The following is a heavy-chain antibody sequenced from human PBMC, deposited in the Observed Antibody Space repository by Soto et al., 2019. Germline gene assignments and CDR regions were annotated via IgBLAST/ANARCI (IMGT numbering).Heavy chain of an antibody. V-gene: IGHV3-33*08. CDR2: ISNNGDVQ. D-gene: IGHD3-16*02. CDR1: GFTFSNYG. J-gene: IGHJ4*02. Sequence: GGSLRLSCAASGFTFSNYGIHWVRQAPDKGLEWVAGISNNGDVQYYADSVKGRFTISRGNSKNTLYLQMNGLRADDTALYFCAKSRVFIGAIVTLLDSWGQGTQVTVSS. CDR3: AKSRVFIGAIVTLLDS.